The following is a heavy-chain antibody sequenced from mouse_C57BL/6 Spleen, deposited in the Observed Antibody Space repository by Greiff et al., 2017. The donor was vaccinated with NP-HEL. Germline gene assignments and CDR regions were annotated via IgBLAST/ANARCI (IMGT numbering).Heavy chain of an antibody. D-gene: IGHD1-1*01. J-gene: IGHJ1*03. CDR2: ISDGGSYT. CDR1: GFTFSSYA. CDR3: ARDRGVVATDWYFDV. V-gene: IGHV5-4*01. Sequence: EVKVVESGGGLVKPGGSLKLSCAASGFTFSSYAMSWVRQTPEKRLEWVATISDGGSYTYYPDNVKGRFTISRDNAKNNLYLQMSHLKSEDTAMYYCARDRGVVATDWYFDVWGTGTTVTVSS.